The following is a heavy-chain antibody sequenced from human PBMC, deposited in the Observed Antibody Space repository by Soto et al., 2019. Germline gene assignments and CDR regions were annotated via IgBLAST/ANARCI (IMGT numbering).Heavy chain of an antibody. V-gene: IGHV4-39*01. CDR3: ARQGYYDSSGYYGDAFDI. CDR1: CGSLNSISYY. Sequence: SETLYPACTVSCGSLNSISYYWSRPRQPPGKGLEWIGSIYYSGSTYYNPSLKSRVTISVDTSKNQFSLKLSSVTAADTAVYYCARQGYYDSSGYYGDAFDIWGQGTMVT. J-gene: IGHJ3*02. D-gene: IGHD3-22*01. CDR2: IYYSGST.